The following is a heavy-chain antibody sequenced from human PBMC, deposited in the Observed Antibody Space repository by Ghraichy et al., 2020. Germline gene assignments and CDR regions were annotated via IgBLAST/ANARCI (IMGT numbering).Heavy chain of an antibody. J-gene: IGHJ4*02. V-gene: IGHV3-23*01. CDR1: GFTFSSYA. CDR3: AKALKYCTNGVCYMDY. CDR2: ISGSGGST. Sequence: LSLTCAASGFTFSSYAMSWVRQAPGKGLEWVSAISGSGGSTYYADSVKGRFTISRDNSKNTLYLQMNSLRAEDTAVYYCAKALKYCTNGVCYMDYWGQGTLVTVSS. D-gene: IGHD2-8*01.